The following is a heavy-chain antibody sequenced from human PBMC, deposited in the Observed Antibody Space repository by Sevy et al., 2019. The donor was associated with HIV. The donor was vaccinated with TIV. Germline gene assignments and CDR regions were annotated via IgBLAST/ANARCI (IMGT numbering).Heavy chain of an antibody. CDR1: GFTFSNYA. Sequence: GESLKISCAASGFTFSNYAMSWVRQTPGKGLEWVSAISGSAHRTYYTDSVKARFTISRDNSKNMLFLQMNSLRAEDTAVYYCVKEVSEYSYSDYWGQGTLVTVSS. V-gene: IGHV3-23*01. CDR3: VKEVSEYSYSDY. D-gene: IGHD5-18*01. J-gene: IGHJ4*02. CDR2: ISGSAHRT.